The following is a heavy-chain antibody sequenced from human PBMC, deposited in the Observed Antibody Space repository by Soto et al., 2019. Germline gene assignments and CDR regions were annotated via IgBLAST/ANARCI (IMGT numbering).Heavy chain of an antibody. CDR3: AMGTGTFEY. CDR2: TYYRSKWYN. V-gene: IGHV6-1*01. J-gene: IGHJ4*02. D-gene: IGHD1-1*01. CDR1: GDSVSSNSAA. Sequence: SQTLSLTCVISGDSVSSNSAAWNWIRQSPSRGLEWLGRTYYRSKWYNEYAGSAKSRIIINPDTSKNQYSLQVNSVTPEDTAVYYCAMGTGTFEYRGQGILVTVSS.